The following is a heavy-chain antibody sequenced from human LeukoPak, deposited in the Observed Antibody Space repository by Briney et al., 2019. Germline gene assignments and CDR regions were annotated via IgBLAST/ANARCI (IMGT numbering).Heavy chain of an antibody. CDR2: IKPDGGRQ. V-gene: IGHV3-7*01. Sequence: QPGGSLRLSCAASGVNFRDYWMSWVRQAPGKGLEWVAYIKPDGGRQNYVDSVKGRFTISRDNAKNSLYLQMHSLRGEDTAIYYCATTFPYCGDGSCTLGGQGTLVTVSS. CDR1: GVNFRDYW. J-gene: IGHJ4*02. CDR3: ATTFPYCGDGSCTL. D-gene: IGHD2-15*01.